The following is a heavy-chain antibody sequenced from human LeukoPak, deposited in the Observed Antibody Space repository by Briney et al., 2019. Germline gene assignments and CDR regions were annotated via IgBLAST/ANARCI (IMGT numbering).Heavy chain of an antibody. Sequence: SETLSLTCTVSGGSIITDYYYWAWIRQPPGQGLEWIGSAHYTGETYYNPSLSGRVTISVDTFKSQFSLKLTSVTAADTAVYYCTRGAGWLIDYWGQGILVTVSS. D-gene: IGHD3-16*01. CDR3: TRGAGWLIDY. J-gene: IGHJ4*02. V-gene: IGHV4-39*07. CDR1: GGSIITDYYY. CDR2: AHYTGET.